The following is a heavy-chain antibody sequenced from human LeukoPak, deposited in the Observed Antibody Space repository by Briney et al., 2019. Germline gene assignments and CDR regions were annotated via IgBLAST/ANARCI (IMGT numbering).Heavy chain of an antibody. Sequence: GGSLRLSCAGPGFTFSSYGMSWVRQAPGKGLEWVSAISGSGGSTYYADSVKGRFTISRDNSKNTLYLQMNSLRAEDTAVYYCAKEAGYDWFSYFDYWGQGTLVTVSS. V-gene: IGHV3-23*01. D-gene: IGHD5-12*01. CDR3: AKEAGYDWFSYFDY. CDR2: ISGSGGST. J-gene: IGHJ4*02. CDR1: GFTFSSYG.